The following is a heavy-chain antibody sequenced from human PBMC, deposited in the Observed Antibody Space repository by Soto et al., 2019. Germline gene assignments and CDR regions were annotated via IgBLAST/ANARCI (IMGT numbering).Heavy chain of an antibody. CDR2: MNPNSGNT. CDR3: ARVTYYDFWSGSDAFDI. D-gene: IGHD3-3*01. J-gene: IGHJ3*02. Sequence: ASVKVSCRASGYTFTSYDINWVLQATGQGLEWMGWMNPNSGNTGYAQKFQGRVTMTRNTSISTAYMELSSLRSEDTAVYYCARVTYYDFWSGSDAFDIWGQGTMVTVSS. CDR1: GYTFTSYD. V-gene: IGHV1-8*01.